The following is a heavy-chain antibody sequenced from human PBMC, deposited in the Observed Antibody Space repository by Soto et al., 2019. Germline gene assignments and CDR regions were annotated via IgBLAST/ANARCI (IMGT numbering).Heavy chain of an antibody. CDR1: GFTFSDYA. J-gene: IGHJ4*02. V-gene: IGHV3-30*18. CDR2: VSHDGGNT. CDR3: AKGGRQWLVSSDFNY. D-gene: IGHD6-19*01. Sequence: VQLVESRGGVVQPGRSLRLSCAASGFTFSDYAMHWVRQAPGKGLEWVAVVSHDGGNTHYADSVKGRFTISRDSSKSTVSLEMTSLRAEDTAVYYCAKGGRQWLVSSDFNYWGQGALVTVSS.